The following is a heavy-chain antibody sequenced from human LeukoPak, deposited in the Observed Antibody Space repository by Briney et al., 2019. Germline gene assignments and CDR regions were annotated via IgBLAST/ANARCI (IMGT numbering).Heavy chain of an antibody. CDR1: GFTFSNAW. CDR2: ISHDGSNQ. V-gene: IGHV3-30*18. D-gene: IGHD3-22*01. CDR3: AKASGDSSGYRFDY. Sequence: GGSLRLSCAASGFTFSNAWMSWVRQAPGKGLEWVAVISHDGSNQYYADSVKGRFTISRDDSKNTLFLQMNSLRAEDTAVYYCAKASGDSSGYRFDYWGQGTLVTVSS. J-gene: IGHJ4*02.